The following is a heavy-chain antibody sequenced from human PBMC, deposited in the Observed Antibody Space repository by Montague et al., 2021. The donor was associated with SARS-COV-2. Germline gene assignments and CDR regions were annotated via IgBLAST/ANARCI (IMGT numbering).Heavy chain of an antibody. CDR3: VRELGIGDDRGTWNIDV. D-gene: IGHD1-1*01. V-gene: IGHV4-59*01. CDR1: GGSISSYY. CDR2: IYSSGST. J-gene: IGHJ2*01. Sequence: SETLSLTCTVSGGSISSYYWNWIRQPPGKTLEWIGYIYSSGSTNYNPSLKSRVTISVDTSKIQLSLKLNSVTVADTAVYYCVRELGIGDDRGTWNIDVWGRGTQVTVSS.